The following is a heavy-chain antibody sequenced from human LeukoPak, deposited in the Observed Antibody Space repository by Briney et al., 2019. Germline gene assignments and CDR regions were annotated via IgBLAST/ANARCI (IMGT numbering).Heavy chain of an antibody. CDR1: GGSISSGTYY. CDR3: ARGIVVVAQLGYYYYYMDV. CDR2: IYTSGST. V-gene: IGHV4-61*02. J-gene: IGHJ6*03. D-gene: IGHD2-15*01. Sequence: KTSETLSLTCTVSGGSISSGTYYWTWIRQPAGKGLEWIGRIYTSGSTNYNPSLKSRVTISVDTSKNQFSLKLRSVTAADTAVYYCARGIVVVAQLGYYYYYMDVWGKGTTVTISS.